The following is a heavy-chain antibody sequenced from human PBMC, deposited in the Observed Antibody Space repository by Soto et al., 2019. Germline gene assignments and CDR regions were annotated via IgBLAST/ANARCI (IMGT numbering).Heavy chain of an antibody. CDR1: GFTVSSNC. V-gene: IGHV3-53*01. D-gene: IGHD3-22*01. CDR2: SYSGGST. J-gene: IGHJ5*02. Sequence: PEGSWRLSCTASGFTVSSNCMSCVRQAPGKGLEWVSVSYSGGSTYYSDSVKGRFTISRDNSKNTLYLQMNSLRAEATAVYYCAREGSGCYDSSGYYYANWFDPWGQRT. CDR3: AREGSGCYDSSGYYYANWFDP.